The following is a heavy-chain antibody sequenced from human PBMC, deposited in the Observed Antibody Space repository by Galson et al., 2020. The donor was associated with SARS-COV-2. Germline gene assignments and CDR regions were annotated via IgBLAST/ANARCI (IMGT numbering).Heavy chain of an antibody. Sequence: GESLKISCAASGFHFSSYAMSWVRQAPGKGLEWVSAISDSGSNTYYADSVKGRFTISRDNSKNMVYLQMNSLRAEDTAIYYCANEPSGIVSSIFVDIWGQGTTVTVSS. CDR3: ANEPSGIVSSIFVDI. V-gene: IGHV3-23*01. CDR2: ISDSGSNT. CDR1: GFHFSSYA. J-gene: IGHJ6*02. D-gene: IGHD1-26*01.